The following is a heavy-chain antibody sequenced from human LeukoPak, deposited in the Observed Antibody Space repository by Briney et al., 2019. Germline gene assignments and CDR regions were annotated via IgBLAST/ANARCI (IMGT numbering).Heavy chain of an antibody. CDR3: ARSGPISLRF. J-gene: IGHJ4*02. D-gene: IGHD2/OR15-2a*01. CDR2: MNPKTDNT. CDR1: GYSFTDYD. Sequence: ASVKVSCKTSGYSFTDYDIHWVRQATGQGLEWMGWMNPKTDNTEYAQKFQGRVTLTWTTSISTAYMELSSLKSEDTAVYFCARSGPISLRFWGQGTLVTVSS. V-gene: IGHV1-8*01.